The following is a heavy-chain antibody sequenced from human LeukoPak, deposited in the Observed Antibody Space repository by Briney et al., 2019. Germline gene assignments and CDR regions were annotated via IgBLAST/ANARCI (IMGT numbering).Heavy chain of an antibody. J-gene: IGHJ4*02. CDR1: GGSISSSSYY. D-gene: IGHD3-10*01. V-gene: IGHV4-39*01. Sequence: SETLSLTCTVSGGSISSSSYYWGWIRQPPGTGLEWIGSIYYSGSTYYNPSLKSRVTISVDTSKNQFSLKLSSVTAADTAVYYCARSPPGRGRNFDYWGQGTLVTVSS. CDR3: ARSPPGRGRNFDY. CDR2: IYYSGST.